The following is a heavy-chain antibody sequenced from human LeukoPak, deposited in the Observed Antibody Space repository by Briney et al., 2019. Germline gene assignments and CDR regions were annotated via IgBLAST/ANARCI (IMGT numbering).Heavy chain of an antibody. J-gene: IGHJ4*02. CDR1: GFTFSSYA. Sequence: GGSLRLSCAASGFTFSSYAMSWVRQAPGKGLEWVSAISGSGGSTYYADSVKGRFTISRDNSKNTLYLLMKSLRAEATAVNDGAKRGADTAMVTIFDYWGQGTLVTVSS. CDR2: ISGSGGST. D-gene: IGHD5-18*01. CDR3: AKRGADTAMVTIFDY. V-gene: IGHV3-23*01.